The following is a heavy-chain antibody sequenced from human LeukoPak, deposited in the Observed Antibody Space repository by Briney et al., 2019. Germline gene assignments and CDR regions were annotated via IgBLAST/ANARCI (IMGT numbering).Heavy chain of an antibody. CDR3: ARQLIAAAGPFIHNSFDP. D-gene: IGHD6-13*01. Sequence: GASLEIYCQGSGSSFTSYWIGWVRQLPGKGLEWMGIIYPGDYDTRYSPSFQGQVTISADKSISTAYLQWSSLKASDTALYYSARQLIAAAGPFIHNSFDPWGQGTLVTVSS. J-gene: IGHJ5*02. V-gene: IGHV5-51*01. CDR1: GSSFTSYW. CDR2: IYPGDYDT.